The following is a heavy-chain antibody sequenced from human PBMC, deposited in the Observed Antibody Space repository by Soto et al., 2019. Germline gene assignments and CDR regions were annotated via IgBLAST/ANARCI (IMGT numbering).Heavy chain of an antibody. J-gene: IGHJ4*02. CDR1: GGSFSDYY. CDR2: INHSGST. V-gene: IGHV4-34*01. Sequence: SETLSLTCAVYGGSFSDYYWSWIRQPPGKGLEWIGEINHSGSTNYNPSLKSRVIISVDTSKNQFSLKLSSVTAADTAVYYCARVGGYVARWGQGTLVTSPQ. D-gene: IGHD5-12*01. CDR3: ARVGGYVAR.